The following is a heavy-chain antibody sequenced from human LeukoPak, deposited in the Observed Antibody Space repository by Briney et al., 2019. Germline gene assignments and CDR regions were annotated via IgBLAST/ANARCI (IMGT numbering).Heavy chain of an antibody. CDR2: ITPEGRQT. D-gene: IGHD2-21*01. J-gene: IGHJ4*02. Sequence: GGSLRLSCAASGFTFSSHWMHWVRQAPGKGLEWAADITPEGRQTNYVHSVKGRFTISRDNAKNSMYLQMNSLRAEDTAVYYCARDADWARDYWGQGTLVTVSS. CDR3: ARDADWARDY. V-gene: IGHV3-7*01. CDR1: GFTFSSHW.